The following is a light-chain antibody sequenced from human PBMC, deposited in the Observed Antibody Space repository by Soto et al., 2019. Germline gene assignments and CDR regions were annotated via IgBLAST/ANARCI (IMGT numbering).Light chain of an antibody. CDR2: STN. J-gene: IGLJ3*02. Sequence: QSVLTQPPSASGTPGQRVTISCSGTRSNIVRNIVLWYQQLPGTAPKFLIYSTNERPSGVPDRFSASKSGASASLAISGLQSEDVADYYCAAWDDSLNVRVFGGGTKLAVL. CDR1: RSNIVRNI. CDR3: AAWDDSLNVRV. V-gene: IGLV1-44*01.